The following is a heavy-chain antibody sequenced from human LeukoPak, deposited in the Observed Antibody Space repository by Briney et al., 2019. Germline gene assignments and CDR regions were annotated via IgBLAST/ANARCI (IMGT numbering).Heavy chain of an antibody. CDR2: ISTSGGLSSI. CDR3: ARDPYSSGWYKDAFDI. D-gene: IGHD6-19*01. Sequence: GGSLRLSCAASGFIFSSFSVNWVRQAPGKGLEWVSSISTSGGLSSIYYADSVKGRFTISRDNAQNSLFLQLNSLRAEDTAVYYCARDPYSSGWYKDAFDIWGQGTMVTVSS. V-gene: IGHV3-21*01. J-gene: IGHJ3*02. CDR1: GFIFSSFS.